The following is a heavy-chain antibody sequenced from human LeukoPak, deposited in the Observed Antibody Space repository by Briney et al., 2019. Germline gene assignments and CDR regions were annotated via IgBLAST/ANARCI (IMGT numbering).Heavy chain of an antibody. Sequence: SETLSLTCAVYGVSFSGFYWSWVRQPPGKGLEWIGDVIHVGSTNYNPSLRGRVTISVDTSKNQFSLKLNSVTAADTAVYYCARGGFELPFWGQGTLVAVSS. CDR3: ARGGFELPF. J-gene: IGHJ4*02. D-gene: IGHD3-10*01. CDR1: GVSFSGFY. V-gene: IGHV4-34*01. CDR2: VIHVGST.